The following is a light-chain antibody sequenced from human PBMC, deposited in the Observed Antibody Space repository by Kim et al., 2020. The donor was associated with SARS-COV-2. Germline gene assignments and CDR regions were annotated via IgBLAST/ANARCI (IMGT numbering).Light chain of an antibody. CDR3: QQYDSFLYT. CDR1: QSISNW. V-gene: IGKV1-5*03. J-gene: IGKJ2*01. Sequence: DIQMTQSPSTLSASVGDRVTITCRASQSISNWLAWYQQKPGKAPKLLIYKASTLESGVPSRFSGSGSGTEFTLTISSLQPDDFATYYCQQYDSFLYTFGQGTKLEI. CDR2: KAS.